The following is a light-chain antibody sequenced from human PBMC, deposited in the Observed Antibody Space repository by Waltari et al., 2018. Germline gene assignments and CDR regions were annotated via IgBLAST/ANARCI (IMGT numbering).Light chain of an antibody. CDR3: QQSYSTPYT. V-gene: IGKV1-39*01. CDR1: QNITTY. CDR2: AAS. Sequence: DIQMTQSPSSLSASVGDRVTITCRAGQNITTYLNWYQQKPGKAPKLLIYAASSLQSGVPSRFSGSGSGTDFTLTISSLQPEDVAAYYCQQSYSTPYTFGQGTKLEIK. J-gene: IGKJ2*01.